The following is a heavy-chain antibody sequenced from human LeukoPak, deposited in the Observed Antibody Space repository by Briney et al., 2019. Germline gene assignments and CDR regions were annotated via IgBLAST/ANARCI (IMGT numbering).Heavy chain of an antibody. CDR2: VNEDGSET. CDR1: GFIFNTYW. J-gene: IGHJ2*01. V-gene: IGHV3-74*01. Sequence: GGSLRLSCEASGFIFNTYWIHWVRHAPGKGLVWVSRVNEDGSETNYADSVKGRLTISRDNAKNKVYLEMNSLRAEDTAVYYCARAKPADFDLWGRGTLLTVSS. CDR3: ARAKPADFDL.